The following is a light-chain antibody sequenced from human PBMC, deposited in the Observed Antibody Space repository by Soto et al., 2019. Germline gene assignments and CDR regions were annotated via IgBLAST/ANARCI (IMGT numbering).Light chain of an antibody. J-gene: IGLJ7*01. V-gene: IGLV1-44*01. CDR2: NND. Sequence: QSVLTQPASSSGTPGQRVTISCSGSSSNIGVNTVNWYQQFPGTAPKLLLRNNDQRPSGVPDRFSGSKSGTSASLAISALQSEDEADYYCAAWDDRLSGVVIGGGTQLTVL. CDR3: AAWDDRLSGVV. CDR1: SSNIGVNT.